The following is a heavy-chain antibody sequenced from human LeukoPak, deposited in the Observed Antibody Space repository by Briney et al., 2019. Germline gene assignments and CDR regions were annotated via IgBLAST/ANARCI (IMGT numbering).Heavy chain of an antibody. CDR2: ISGSGGST. CDR3: AITPWVSGYYYFDY. V-gene: IGHV3-23*01. Sequence: PGGSLRLSCAASGFTFSSYAMSWVRQAPGKGLEWVSAISGSGGSTYYADSVKGRFTISRDNSKNTLYLQMNSLRAEDTAVYYCAITPWVSGYYYFDYWGQGTMVTVSS. D-gene: IGHD3-3*01. CDR1: GFTFSSYA. J-gene: IGHJ4*03.